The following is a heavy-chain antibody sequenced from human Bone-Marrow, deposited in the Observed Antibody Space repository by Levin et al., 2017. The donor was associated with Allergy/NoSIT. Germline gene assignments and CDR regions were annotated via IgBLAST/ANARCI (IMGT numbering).Heavy chain of an antibody. Sequence: GGSLRLSCAASGFTISSTYMSWVRQAPGKGLEWVSVIYRDGVTYYADSVKGRFTISRDNSEDTLYLQMNSLRGDDTAIYYCAREDYGYTFDYWGQGTLVTVSS. CDR3: AREDYGYTFDY. CDR2: IYRDGVT. CDR1: GFTISSTY. D-gene: IGHD4/OR15-4a*01. J-gene: IGHJ4*02. V-gene: IGHV3-66*02.